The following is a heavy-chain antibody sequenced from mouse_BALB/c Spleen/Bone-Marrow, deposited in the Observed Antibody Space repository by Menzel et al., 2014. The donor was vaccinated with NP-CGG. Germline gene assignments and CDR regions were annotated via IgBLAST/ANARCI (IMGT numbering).Heavy chain of an antibody. CDR2: INPESNTI. CDR1: GFDFSRYW. CDR3: ARLGYYGWFAY. V-gene: IGHV4-1*02. Sequence: EVNVVESGGGLAQPGGSLKLSCAASGFDFSRYWMSWVRQAPGKGLQWIGEINPESNTINYSPSLKDKFIISRDNAKNTLYLQMSKVKSEDAALYCCARLGYYGWFAYWGQGTLVTVSA. D-gene: IGHD2-3*01. J-gene: IGHJ3*01.